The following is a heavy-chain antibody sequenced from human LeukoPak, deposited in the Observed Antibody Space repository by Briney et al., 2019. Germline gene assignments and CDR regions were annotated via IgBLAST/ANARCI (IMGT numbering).Heavy chain of an antibody. D-gene: IGHD2-15*01. CDR1: GFTFSSYS. CDR2: ISSSSSYI. CDR3: ARDEVAAFDI. J-gene: IGHJ3*02. Sequence: TGGSLRLSCAASGFTFSSYSMNWVRQTPGKGLEWVSSISSSSSYIYYADSVKGRFTISRDNAKNSLYLQMNSLRAEDTAVYYCARDEVAAFDIWGQGTMVTVSS. V-gene: IGHV3-21*01.